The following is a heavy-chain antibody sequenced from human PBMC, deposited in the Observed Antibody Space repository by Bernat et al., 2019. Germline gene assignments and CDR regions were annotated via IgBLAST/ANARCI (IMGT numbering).Heavy chain of an antibody. J-gene: IGHJ4*02. Sequence: EVQLVESGGGLVKPGGSLRLSCAASGFTFSNAWMNWVRQAPGKGLEWVGRIKSKTDGGTTDYAAPVKGRFTISRDDSKNTLYLQMNSLKTEDTAVYYCTTESVWGSYRPMGGFDYWGPGTLVTVSS. CDR3: TTESVWGSYRPMGGFDY. CDR2: IKSKTDGGTT. V-gene: IGHV3-15*07. CDR1: GFTFSNAW. D-gene: IGHD3-16*02.